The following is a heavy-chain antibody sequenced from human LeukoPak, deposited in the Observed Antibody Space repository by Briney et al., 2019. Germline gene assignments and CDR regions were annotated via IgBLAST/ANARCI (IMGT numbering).Heavy chain of an antibody. CDR3: ARTPANDYSYDH. D-gene: IGHD4/OR15-4a*01. J-gene: IGHJ4*02. Sequence: KSSETLSLTCTVSGASISSGEYYWTWIRQPPGKGLEWIGYIYYSGSTYYNPSLKSRISISVETSNNQLSLSLGSVTAADTAVYYCARTPANDYSYDHWGQGTLVTVSS. CDR1: GASISSGEYY. CDR2: IYYSGST. V-gene: IGHV4-30-4*08.